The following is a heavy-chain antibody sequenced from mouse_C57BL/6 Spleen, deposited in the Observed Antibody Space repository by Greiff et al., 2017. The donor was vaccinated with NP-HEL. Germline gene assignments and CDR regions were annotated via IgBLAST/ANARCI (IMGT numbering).Heavy chain of an antibody. CDR3: ANYGSSYHYAMDY. CDR2: INPNNGGT. D-gene: IGHD1-1*01. Sequence: EVQLQQSGPELVKPGASVKISCKASGYTFTDYYMNWVKQSPGKSLEWIGDINPNNGGTSYNQKFKGKATLTVDKSSSTAYMELRSLTSEDSAVYYCANYGSSYHYAMDYWGQGTSVTVSS. CDR1: GYTFTDYY. V-gene: IGHV1-26*01. J-gene: IGHJ4*01.